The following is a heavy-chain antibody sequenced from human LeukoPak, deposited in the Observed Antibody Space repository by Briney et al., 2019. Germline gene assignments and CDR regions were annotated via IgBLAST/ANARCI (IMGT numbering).Heavy chain of an antibody. D-gene: IGHD1-1*01. CDR2: VNGRGDDS. Sequence: EGSLRLSCVVSEFTFAVSWVRQAPGKGLEWVSTVNGRGDDSFHADSVKGRFTISRDTSSNTLYLHMSSLRAADTAMYYCVKMKGPERRHCFDYWSQGTQLIVSS. CDR3: VKMKGPERRHCFDY. J-gene: IGHJ4*02. CDR1: EFTFA. V-gene: IGHV3-23*01.